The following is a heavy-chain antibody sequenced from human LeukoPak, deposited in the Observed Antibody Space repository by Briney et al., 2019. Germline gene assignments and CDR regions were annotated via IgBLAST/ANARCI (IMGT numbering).Heavy chain of an antibody. J-gene: IGHJ4*02. V-gene: IGHV3-23*01. CDR1: GFTFSSYA. D-gene: IGHD4-17*01. CDR2: ISGSGGST. Sequence: GGSLRLSCAASGFTFSSYAMSWVRQAPGKGLEWVSAISGSGGSTYYADSVKGRFTISRDNSKNTLYLQMNSLRAEDTAIYYCAKVDDYGDYGYFDYWGQGTLVTVSS. CDR3: AKVDDYGDYGYFDY.